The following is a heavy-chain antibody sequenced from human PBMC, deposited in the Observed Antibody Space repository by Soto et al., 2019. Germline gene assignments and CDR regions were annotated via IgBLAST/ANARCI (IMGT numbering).Heavy chain of an antibody. CDR1: GFTFSSYD. Sequence: GSLRLSCAASGFTFSSYDMHWVRQATGKGLEWVSAIGTAGDTYYPGSVKGRFTISRENAKNSLYLQMNSLRAGDTAVYYCARSGKYSSSWYGHNAFDIWGQGTMVTVSS. CDR3: ARSGKYSSSWYGHNAFDI. J-gene: IGHJ3*02. D-gene: IGHD6-13*01. CDR2: IGTAGDT. V-gene: IGHV3-13*01.